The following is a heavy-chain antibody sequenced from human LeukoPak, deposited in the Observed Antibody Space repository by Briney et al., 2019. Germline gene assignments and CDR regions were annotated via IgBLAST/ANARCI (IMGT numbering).Heavy chain of an antibody. D-gene: IGHD3-10*01. J-gene: IGHJ4*02. CDR3: ATGSGFDY. Sequence: GGSLRLSCAASGFTFSSYAMHWVRQAPGKGLEWVAVISYDGSNKYYADSVKSRFTISRDNSKNTLYLQMNSLRAEDTAVYYCATGSGFDYWGQGTLVTVSS. CDR2: ISYDGSNK. CDR1: GFTFSSYA. V-gene: IGHV3-30-3*01.